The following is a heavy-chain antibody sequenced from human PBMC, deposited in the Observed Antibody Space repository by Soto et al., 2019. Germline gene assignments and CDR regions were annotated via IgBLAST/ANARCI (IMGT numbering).Heavy chain of an antibody. CDR2: IYYSGST. J-gene: IGHJ1*01. CDR1: GGSISSYY. Sequence: LSLTCSLSGGSISSYYWSWIRQPPGTGLEWIGYIYYSGSTTYNPSLRSRVTISVDTSKNQFSLKLSSVTAADTAVYYCARLGHVYYYDSSGYREYFQHWGQGTLVTVSS. D-gene: IGHD3-22*01. V-gene: IGHV4-59*01. CDR3: ARLGHVYYYDSSGYREYFQH.